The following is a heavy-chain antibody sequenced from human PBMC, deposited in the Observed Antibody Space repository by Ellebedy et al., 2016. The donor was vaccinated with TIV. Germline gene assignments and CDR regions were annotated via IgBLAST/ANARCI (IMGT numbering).Heavy chain of an antibody. V-gene: IGHV3-53*01. CDR1: GVTVSTNY. Sequence: GESLKISCAASGVTVSTNYMTWVRQAPGKGLEWVSVIYAGGSTYYGDSVKGRFTISRDNSKNTLYLEMSSLRVEDTAMYYCARRSRGPSYYFDYWGQGALVTVSS. CDR2: IYAGGST. J-gene: IGHJ4*02. D-gene: IGHD3-10*01. CDR3: ARRSRGPSYYFDY.